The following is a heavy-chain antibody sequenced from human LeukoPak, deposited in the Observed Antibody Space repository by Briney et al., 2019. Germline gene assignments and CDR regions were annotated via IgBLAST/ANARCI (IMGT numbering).Heavy chain of an antibody. CDR3: ARGLIGYCSGGNCFEYFFDY. D-gene: IGHD2-15*01. J-gene: IGHJ4*02. CDR1: GGSFSGYY. Sequence: SETLSLTCAVYGGSFSGYYWSWIRQPPGKGLEWIGYIYYSGSTNYNPSLKSRVTISVDTSKNQFSLKLSSVTAADTAVYYCARGLIGYCSGGNCFEYFFDYWGQGTLVTVSS. V-gene: IGHV4-59*01. CDR2: IYYSGST.